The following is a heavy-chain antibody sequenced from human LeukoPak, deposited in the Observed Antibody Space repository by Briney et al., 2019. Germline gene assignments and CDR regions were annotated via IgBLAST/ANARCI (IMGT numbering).Heavy chain of an antibody. D-gene: IGHD6-6*01. J-gene: IGHJ6*03. Sequence: GGSLRLSCAVSGFTFSDYYTSWIRQAPGRGLEWVSYISSIGSTIYYTDSVKGRFTISRDNAQNSLYLQMNRLRAEDTAVYYCAREGLDYSSSRYYYYMDVWGKGTTVTVSS. CDR1: GFTFSDYY. V-gene: IGHV3-11*04. CDR2: ISSIGSTI. CDR3: AREGLDYSSSRYYYYMDV.